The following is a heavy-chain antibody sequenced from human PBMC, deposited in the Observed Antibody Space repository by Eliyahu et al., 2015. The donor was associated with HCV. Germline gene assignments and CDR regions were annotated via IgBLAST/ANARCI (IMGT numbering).Heavy chain of an antibody. V-gene: IGHV3-66*01. D-gene: IGHD2-2*01. CDR1: GFAVSSHH. CDR3: ARSYSTSVSDPSGT. J-gene: IGHJ3*01. CDR2: IYGAGST. Sequence: EVQLVESGGGLVQPGGSLRLSCAASGFAVSSHHMXWVRQAPGKGLEWVSTIYGAGSTHYADSVKGRFTISRDNSKNMLYIQMNSLRAEDTAVYYCARSYSTSVSDPSGTWGQGTMVAVSS.